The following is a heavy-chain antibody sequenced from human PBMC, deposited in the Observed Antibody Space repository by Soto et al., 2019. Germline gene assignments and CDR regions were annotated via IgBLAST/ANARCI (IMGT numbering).Heavy chain of an antibody. CDR3: AKTTSGNLRGLFDY. J-gene: IGHJ4*02. V-gene: IGHV3-23*01. Sequence: EVQLLESGGGLVQPGGSLRLSCAASGFTFSSYAMSWVRQAPGKGMEWVSAISGSGGSTYYADSVKGRFTISRDNSKNTLYLQMNSLRAEDTAVYCCAKTTSGNLRGLFDYWGQGTLVTVSS. D-gene: IGHD1-1*01. CDR1: GFTFSSYA. CDR2: ISGSGGST.